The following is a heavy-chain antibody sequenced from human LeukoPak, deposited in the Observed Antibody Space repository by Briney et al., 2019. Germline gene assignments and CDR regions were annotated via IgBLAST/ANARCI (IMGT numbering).Heavy chain of an antibody. V-gene: IGHV3-43*01. CDR1: GFTFDDYT. CDR2: ISWDGGST. Sequence: GGSLRLSCAASGFTFDDYTMHWVRQAPGKGPEWVSLISWDGGSTYYADSVKGRFTISRDNSKNSLYLQMNSLRTEDTALYYCAKDSSVSGSSFPLDWGQGTMVTVSS. CDR3: AKDSSVSGSSFPLD. J-gene: IGHJ3*01. D-gene: IGHD6-13*01.